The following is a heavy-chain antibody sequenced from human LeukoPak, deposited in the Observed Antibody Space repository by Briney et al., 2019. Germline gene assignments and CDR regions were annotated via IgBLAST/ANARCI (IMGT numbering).Heavy chain of an antibody. V-gene: IGHV1-18*01. CDR1: GYTFTSYG. CDR3: ARVGDFWSGYYYMDV. Sequence: ASVKVFCKASGYTFTSYGISWVRQAPGQGLEWMGWISAYNGNTNYAQKLQGRVTMTTDTSTSTAYMELRSLRSDDTAVYYCARVGDFWSGYYYMDVWGKGTTVTVSS. J-gene: IGHJ6*03. D-gene: IGHD3-3*01. CDR2: ISAYNGNT.